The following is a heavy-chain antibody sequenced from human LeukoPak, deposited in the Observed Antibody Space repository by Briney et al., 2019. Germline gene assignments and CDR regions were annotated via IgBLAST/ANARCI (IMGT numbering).Heavy chain of an antibody. Sequence: SETLSLTCAVSGYSISSDYYWGWIRQPPGKGLEWIGNSYRSGSTDYNPSLKSRVTISVDTSKNQFSLKLSSVTAADTAVYYCARDWDSGYDRPYYYYYYYMDVWGKGATVTVSS. D-gene: IGHD5-12*01. J-gene: IGHJ6*03. CDR1: GYSISSDYY. V-gene: IGHV4-38-2*02. CDR3: ARDWDSGYDRPYYYYYYYMDV. CDR2: SYRSGST.